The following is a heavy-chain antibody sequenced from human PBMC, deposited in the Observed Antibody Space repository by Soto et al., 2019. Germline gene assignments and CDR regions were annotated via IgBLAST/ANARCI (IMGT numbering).Heavy chain of an antibody. V-gene: IGHV4-61*01. CDR3: AREDMSGTYYFDY. CDR1: VAPVSSETHF. Sequence: PSETVSLTCSFSVAPVSSETHFCTWIRQAPGKGLEWIGYMYYSGITNSNPALKSRVTLSVDRSRNQFSLSLNSVTAADTAVYYCAREDMSGTYYFDYWGQGTQVTVS. CDR2: MYYSGIT. D-gene: IGHD1-26*01. J-gene: IGHJ4*02.